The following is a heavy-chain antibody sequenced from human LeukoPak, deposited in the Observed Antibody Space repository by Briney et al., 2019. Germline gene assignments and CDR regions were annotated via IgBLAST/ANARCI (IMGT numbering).Heavy chain of an antibody. CDR1: GGTFSSYA. D-gene: IGHD3-10*01. V-gene: IGHV1-69*13. Sequence: VASVKVSCKASGGTFSSYAISWVRQAPGQGLEWMGGIIPIFGTANYAQKFQGRVTITADESTSTAYMELSSLRSEDTAVYYCARGGFGEGYYYYGMDVWGQGTTVTVSS. J-gene: IGHJ6*02. CDR3: ARGGFGEGYYYYGMDV. CDR2: IIPIFGTA.